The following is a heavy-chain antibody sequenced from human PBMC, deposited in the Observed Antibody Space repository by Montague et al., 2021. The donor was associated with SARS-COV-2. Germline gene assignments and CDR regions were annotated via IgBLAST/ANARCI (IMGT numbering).Heavy chain of an antibody. CDR2: IYSSGST. CDR1: GGSIRSGSYY. J-gene: IGHJ6*02. CDR3: ARDYGDYSYYYGLDV. Sequence: TLSLTCTVSGGSIRSGSYYWSWIRQPAGKGLEWIGCIYSSGSTNYNPSLKSRVTMSVGTSKNQFSLKVSSVTAADTAVYYCARDYGDYSYYYGLDVWGQGTTVTVSS. V-gene: IGHV4-61*02. D-gene: IGHD4-17*01.